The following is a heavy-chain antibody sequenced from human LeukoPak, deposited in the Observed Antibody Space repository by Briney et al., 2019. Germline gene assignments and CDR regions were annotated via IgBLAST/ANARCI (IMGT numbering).Heavy chain of an antibody. CDR1: GGTFSSYA. D-gene: IGHD2-15*01. Sequence: SVKVSGTASGGTFSSYAISWVRQAPGQGLEWMGGIIPIFGTANYAQKFQGRVTITANESTSTAYMELSSLRSEDTAVYYCARDGVVVQTGYYMDVWGKGTTVTVSS. CDR3: ARDGVVVQTGYYMDV. J-gene: IGHJ6*03. V-gene: IGHV1-69*13. CDR2: IIPIFGTA.